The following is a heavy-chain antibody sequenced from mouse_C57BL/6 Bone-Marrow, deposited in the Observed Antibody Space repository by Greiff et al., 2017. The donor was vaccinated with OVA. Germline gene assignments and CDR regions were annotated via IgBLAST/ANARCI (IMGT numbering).Heavy chain of an antibody. J-gene: IGHJ2*01. CDR3: TRDLGLNY. CDR1: GFTFSSYA. V-gene: IGHV5-9-1*02. Sequence: EVQVVESGEGLVKPGGALKLSCAASGFTFSSYALSLVRPTPEKRVEWVAYISSGGDYIYYADTVKGRFTISRDNARNTLYLQMSSLKSEDTAMYYCTRDLGLNYWGQGTTLTVSS. CDR2: ISSGGDYI. D-gene: IGHD2-4*01.